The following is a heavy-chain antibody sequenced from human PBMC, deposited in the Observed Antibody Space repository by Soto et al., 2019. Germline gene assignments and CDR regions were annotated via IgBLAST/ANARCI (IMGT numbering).Heavy chain of an antibody. CDR2: IGPESGAT. J-gene: IGHJ4*02. D-gene: IGHD1-26*01. Sequence: ASVKVSCKASGYTFTGHYIHWVRQAPEQGPEWMGEIGPESGATRYAQKFQCRVTMTRDTSITTVYMELNNLSPDDTAVYYCGRGRSGQIVVFYWGQGTPVTVSS. V-gene: IGHV1-2*02. CDR3: GRGRSGQIVVFY. CDR1: GYTFTGHY.